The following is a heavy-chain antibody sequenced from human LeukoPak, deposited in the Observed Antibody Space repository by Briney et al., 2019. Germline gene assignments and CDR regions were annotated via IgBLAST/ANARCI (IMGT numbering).Heavy chain of an antibody. D-gene: IGHD3-22*01. CDR3: ATYSSLNRREFQY. CDR1: GFTFNTYW. J-gene: IGHJ1*01. Sequence: GGSLRLSCAASGFTFNTYWMSWVRQAPGKGLEWVANIKQDGSEKYYVDSVKGRFTISRDNAKNSLYLQMNSLRAEDTAVYYCATYSSLNRREFQYWGQGTLLTVSS. V-gene: IGHV3-7*01. CDR2: IKQDGSEK.